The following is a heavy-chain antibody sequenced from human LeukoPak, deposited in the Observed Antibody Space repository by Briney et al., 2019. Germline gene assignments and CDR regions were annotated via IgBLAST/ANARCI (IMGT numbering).Heavy chain of an antibody. CDR2: IYYSGST. D-gene: IGHD1-26*01. Sequence: SETLSLTCTVSGGSISSYYWSWIRQPPGKGLEWIGYIYYSGSTNCNPSLKSRVTISVDTSKNQFSLKLSSVTAADTAVYYCAREWASYYYYGMDVWGQGTTVTVSS. J-gene: IGHJ6*02. V-gene: IGHV4-59*01. CDR3: AREWASYYYYGMDV. CDR1: GGSISSYY.